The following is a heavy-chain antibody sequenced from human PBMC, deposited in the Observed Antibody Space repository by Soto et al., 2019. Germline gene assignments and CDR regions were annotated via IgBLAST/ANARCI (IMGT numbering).Heavy chain of an antibody. Sequence: TSETLSLTCTVSGDSISYHYWSWIRQPPGKGLEWIGYIYYSGSTNYSPSLESRVTISLDTSKNQFSLKLSSVTAADTAVYYCARARRRGYYDSSGHNNFDYWGQGTLV. V-gene: IGHV4-59*11. CDR2: IYYSGST. CDR1: GDSISYHY. D-gene: IGHD3-22*01. CDR3: ARARRRGYYDSSGHNNFDY. J-gene: IGHJ4*02.